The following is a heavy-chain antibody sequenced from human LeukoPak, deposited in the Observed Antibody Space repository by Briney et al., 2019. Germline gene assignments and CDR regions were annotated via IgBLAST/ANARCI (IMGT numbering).Heavy chain of an antibody. CDR1: GFTFIDYA. D-gene: IGHD2-8*02. CDR2: IDASGGST. J-gene: IGHJ6*04. CDR3: AKDLYCGSGVCYRMDV. Sequence: GGSLRLSCAASGFTFIDYAMGWVRQAPGEGLEWVSAIDASGGSTYYADSVKGRFTISRDTSKNALYLQMNSLRANDTALYYCAKDLYCGSGVCYRMDVWGKGTTVTVSS. V-gene: IGHV3-23*01.